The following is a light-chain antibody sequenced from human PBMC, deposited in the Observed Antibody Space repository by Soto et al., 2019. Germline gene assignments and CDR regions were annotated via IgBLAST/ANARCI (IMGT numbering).Light chain of an antibody. Sequence: EIVLTQSPGTLSLSPGERATLSCRASHSVSSNFLAWYQQRPGQAPRLLIYGAFNRATGIPGRLSGSGSVKDFRFTISGLEPVDFAVYYCQQYGSSPRTFGQGTKVEVK. CDR2: GAF. V-gene: IGKV3-20*01. J-gene: IGKJ1*01. CDR3: QQYGSSPRT. CDR1: HSVSSNF.